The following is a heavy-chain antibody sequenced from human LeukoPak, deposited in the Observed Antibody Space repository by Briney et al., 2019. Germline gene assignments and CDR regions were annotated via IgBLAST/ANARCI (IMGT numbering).Heavy chain of an antibody. V-gene: IGHV3-33*01. J-gene: IGHJ4*02. CDR2: IWYDGSNK. Sequence: PGGSRPLSCAPSGFTFSSYAMHWVRQAPGKGLEWVAVIWYDGSNKYHADSVKGRFTISRHHSKNTLYLQMNSLRAEDTAVYYCVSKNIYWGQRTSLSVSS. CDR3: VSKNIY. CDR1: GFTFSSYA. D-gene: IGHD1/OR15-1a*01.